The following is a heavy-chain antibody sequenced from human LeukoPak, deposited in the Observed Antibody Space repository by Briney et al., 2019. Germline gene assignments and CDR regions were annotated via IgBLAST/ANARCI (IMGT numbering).Heavy chain of an antibody. CDR2: INPNSGGT. V-gene: IGHV1-2*02. J-gene: IGHJ4*02. CDR3: ARDSGYYTYYFDY. CDR1: GYTFTGYY. Sequence: GASVKVSCKASGYTFTGYYMHWVRQAPGQGLEWMGWINPNSGGTNYAQKFQGRVTMTRDTSISTAYMELSRLRSDDTAVYYCARDSGYYTYYFDYWGQGTLVTVSS. D-gene: IGHD3-22*01.